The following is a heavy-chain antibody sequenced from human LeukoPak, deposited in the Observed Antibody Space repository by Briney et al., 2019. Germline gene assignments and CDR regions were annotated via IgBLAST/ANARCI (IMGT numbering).Heavy chain of an antibody. CDR3: ARGYDSSGYYYGVANY. V-gene: IGHV3-11*04. D-gene: IGHD3-22*01. CDR2: MSSSGSSI. CDR1: GFTFSDYY. J-gene: IGHJ4*02. Sequence: GGTLRLSCAASGFTFSDYYMSWIRQAPVKGLEWVSDMSSSGSSIYYADSVKGRFTISRDIAKKSLYLQMNSLRAEDTAVYYCARGYDSSGYYYGVANYWGQGTLVTVSS.